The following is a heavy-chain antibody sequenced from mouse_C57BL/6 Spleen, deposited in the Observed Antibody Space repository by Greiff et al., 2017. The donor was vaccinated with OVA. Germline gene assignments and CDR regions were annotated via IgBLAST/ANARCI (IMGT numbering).Heavy chain of an antibody. CDR2: IDPSDSET. V-gene: IGHV1-52*01. J-gene: IGHJ4*01. CDR1: GYTFTSYW. CDR3: ARRACNTEYENYYDLDY. D-gene: IGHD1-1*01. Sequence: QVQLQQPGAELVRPGSSVKLSCKASGYTFTSYWMHWVKQRPIQGLEWIGNIDPSDSETHYNEKFKDKATLTVDKSSSTAYMQLSSLTSEDSAVYYCARRACNTEYENYYDLDYWGQGTSVTVSS.